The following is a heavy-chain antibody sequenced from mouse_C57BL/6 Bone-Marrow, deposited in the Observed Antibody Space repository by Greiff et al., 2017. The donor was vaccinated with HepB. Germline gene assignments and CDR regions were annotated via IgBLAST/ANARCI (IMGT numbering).Heavy chain of an antibody. CDR3: ARAGDDYSFAY. CDR2: IYPGGGYT. J-gene: IGHJ3*01. CDR1: GYTFTNYW. D-gene: IGHD2-4*01. Sequence: QVQLQQSGAELVRPGTSVKMSCKASGYTFTNYWIGWAKQRPGHGLEWIGDIYPGGGYTNYNEKFKGKATLTADKSSSTAYMQFSSLTSEDSAIYYCARAGDDYSFAYWGQGTLVTVSA. V-gene: IGHV1-63*01.